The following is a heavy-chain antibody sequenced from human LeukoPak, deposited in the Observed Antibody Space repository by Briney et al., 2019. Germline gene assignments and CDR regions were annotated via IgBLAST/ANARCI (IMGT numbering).Heavy chain of an antibody. Sequence: SETLSLTCAVYGGSFSGYYWSWIRQPPGKGLEWIGEINHSGSTNYSPSLKSRVTISVDTSKNQFSLKLSSVTAADTAVYYCASENITMVRGVISWGQGTLVTVSS. V-gene: IGHV4-34*01. CDR3: ASENITMVRGVIS. CDR1: GGSFSGYY. J-gene: IGHJ4*02. CDR2: INHSGST. D-gene: IGHD3-10*01.